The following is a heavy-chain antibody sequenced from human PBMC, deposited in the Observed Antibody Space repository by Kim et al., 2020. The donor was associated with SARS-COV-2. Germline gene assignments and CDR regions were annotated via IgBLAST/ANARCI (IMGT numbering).Heavy chain of an antibody. Sequence: GGSLRLSCAVSGFTFSSHWMHWVRQAPGEGLVWVSRINNDGSITNYADSAKGRFTISRDNTKDTLYLQMNSLRVEDTAVYYCVRDRQDSETSYHPIFQSWGQGALVTVSP. J-gene: IGHJ4*02. CDR3: VRDRQDSETSYHPIFQS. V-gene: IGHV3-74*01. CDR2: INNDGSIT. CDR1: GFTFSSHW. D-gene: IGHD3-10*01.